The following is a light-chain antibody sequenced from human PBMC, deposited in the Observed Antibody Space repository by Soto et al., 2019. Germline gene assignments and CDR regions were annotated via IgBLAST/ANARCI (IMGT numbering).Light chain of an antibody. CDR3: QQYNSYTYT. J-gene: IGKJ2*01. CDR2: DAS. V-gene: IGKV1-5*01. CDR1: QSISSW. Sequence: DLQMTQSPSTLSASVGDRVTITCRASQSISSWLAWYQQKPGKAPTLLIYDASSLESGIPSRFSGSGSGTEFTLTISSLQPDDFATYYCQQYNSYTYTFGQGTKLEIK.